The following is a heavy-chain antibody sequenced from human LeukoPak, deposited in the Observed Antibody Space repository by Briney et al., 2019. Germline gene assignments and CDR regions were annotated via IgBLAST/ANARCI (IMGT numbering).Heavy chain of an antibody. CDR3: ARRGSYCSSTSCYRWFDP. D-gene: IGHD2-2*01. V-gene: IGHV3-11*01. Sequence: PGGSLRLSCAASGFTFSDYYMSWIRQAPGKGLEWASYISSSGSTIYYADSVKGRFTISRDNAKNSLYLQMNSLRAEDTAVYYCARRGSYCSSTSCYRWFDPWGQGTLVTVSS. CDR1: GFTFSDYY. CDR2: ISSSGSTI. J-gene: IGHJ5*02.